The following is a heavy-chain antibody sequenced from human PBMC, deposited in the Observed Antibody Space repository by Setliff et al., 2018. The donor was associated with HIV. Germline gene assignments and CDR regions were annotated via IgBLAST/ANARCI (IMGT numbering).Heavy chain of an antibody. CDR3: ATGENYYGSGSPSVHYYMDV. D-gene: IGHD3-10*01. CDR1: GGSIRSGNYF. Sequence: SETLSLTCTVSGGSIRSGNYFWSWIRQPAGKGLEWIGHIYTTGSTNYNPSLKNRVTISIDTSKNQLSLKVSSVTAADAAAYYCATGENYYGSGSPSVHYYMDVWGKGTTVTVS. CDR2: IYTTGST. V-gene: IGHV4-61*09. J-gene: IGHJ6*03.